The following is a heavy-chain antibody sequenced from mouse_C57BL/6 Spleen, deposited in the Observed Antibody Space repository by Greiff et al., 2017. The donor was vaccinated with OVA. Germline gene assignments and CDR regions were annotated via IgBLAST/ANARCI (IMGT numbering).Heavy chain of an antibody. J-gene: IGHJ1*03. CDR1: GYTFTSYW. CDR2: IDPSDSET. D-gene: IGHD2-3*01. CDR3: ARGNDGYYVWYFDV. V-gene: IGHV1-52*01. Sequence: QVQLQQSGAELVRPGSSVKLSCKASGYTFTSYWMHWVKQRPIQGLEWIGNIDPSDSETHYNQKFKDKATLTVDKSSSTAYMQLSSLTSEDSAVYYCARGNDGYYVWYFDVWGTGTTVTVSS.